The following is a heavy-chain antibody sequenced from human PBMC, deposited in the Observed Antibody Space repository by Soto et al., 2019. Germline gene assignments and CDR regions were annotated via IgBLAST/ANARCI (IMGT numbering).Heavy chain of an antibody. CDR1: GDSISTYY. Sequence: SETLSLTCDVSGDSISTYYWSWLRQPPGKGLEWIGYVYYSGSTLYNPSLESRVTLSIDMSKKQVSLKLSSVIAADTAVYYCARTRMIESWIDYWGHGTLVTVSS. D-gene: IGHD2-21*01. CDR3: ARTRMIESWIDY. CDR2: VYYSGST. J-gene: IGHJ4*01. V-gene: IGHV4-59*01.